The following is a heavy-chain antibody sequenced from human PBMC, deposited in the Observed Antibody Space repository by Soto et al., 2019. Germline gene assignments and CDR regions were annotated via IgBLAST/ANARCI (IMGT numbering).Heavy chain of an antibody. D-gene: IGHD2-21*02. CDR3: ARDLWGYCGTDCYPLDV. CDR1: GCSIRSYH. V-gene: IGHV4-59*01. J-gene: IGHJ6*02. CDR2: MYNTGST. Sequence: PSETLSITCTVSGCSIRSYHWSWIRQPPGKGLEWIGYMYNTGSTIYNPSLKSRVTISVDTSKNQFSLKLNSVTAADTAVYYCARDLWGYCGTDCYPLDVWGQGTTVTVS.